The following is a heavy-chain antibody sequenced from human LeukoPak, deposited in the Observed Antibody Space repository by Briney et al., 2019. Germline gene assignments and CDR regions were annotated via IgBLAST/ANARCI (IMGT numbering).Heavy chain of an antibody. D-gene: IGHD3-3*01. J-gene: IGHJ4*02. CDR1: GFTFSSYA. Sequence: GGSLRLSCAASGFTFSSYAMSWVRQAPGKGLEWVSAISGSGGSTYYADSVKGRFTISRDKSKNTLYLQMNSLRAEDTAVYYCAKHDYYDFWSGYRVDYWGQGTLVTVSS. V-gene: IGHV3-23*01. CDR2: ISGSGGST. CDR3: AKHDYYDFWSGYRVDY.